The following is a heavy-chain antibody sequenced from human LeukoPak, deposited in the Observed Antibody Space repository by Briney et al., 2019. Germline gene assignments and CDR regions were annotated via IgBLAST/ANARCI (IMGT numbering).Heavy chain of an antibody. CDR2: ISAYNGNT. Sequence: ASVKVSCKASGYTFTSYGISWVRQASGQGLEWMGWISAYNGNTNYAQKLQGRVTMTTDTSTSTAYMELRSLRSDDTAVYYCARDKLYYYGSGSYLGFDYWGQGTLVTVSS. CDR1: GYTFTSYG. J-gene: IGHJ4*02. V-gene: IGHV1-18*01. D-gene: IGHD3-10*01. CDR3: ARDKLYYYGSGSYLGFDY.